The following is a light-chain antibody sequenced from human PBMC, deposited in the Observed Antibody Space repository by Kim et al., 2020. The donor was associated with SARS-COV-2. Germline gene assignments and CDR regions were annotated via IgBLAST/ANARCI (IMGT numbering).Light chain of an antibody. CDR3: QTWGTGILV. CDR2: LNSDGSY. Sequence: SGKLTCTLSSGHSNYAIAWHQQQPGKGPRYLMKLNSDGSYSKGDGIPDRFSGSSSGAERYLTISSLQSEDEADYYCQTWGTGILVFGGGTQLTVL. J-gene: IGLJ3*02. V-gene: IGLV4-69*02. CDR1: SGHSNYA.